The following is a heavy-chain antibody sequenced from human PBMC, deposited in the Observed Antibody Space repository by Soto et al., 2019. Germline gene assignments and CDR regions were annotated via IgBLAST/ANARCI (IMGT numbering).Heavy chain of an antibody. CDR1: GFTFSNYW. D-gene: IGHD3-10*01. V-gene: IGHV3-74*01. CDR3: ARVGGGSGNFDY. Sequence: EVQLVESGGGLVQPGGSLRLSCGASGFTFSNYWMHWVRQAPGEGLVWVSCINGDGSFTRFADSVKGRFTISRDNAKNTLYLQMNSLRVDDTAVYYCARVGGGSGNFDYWGQGTLVTVSS. CDR2: INGDGSFT. J-gene: IGHJ4*02.